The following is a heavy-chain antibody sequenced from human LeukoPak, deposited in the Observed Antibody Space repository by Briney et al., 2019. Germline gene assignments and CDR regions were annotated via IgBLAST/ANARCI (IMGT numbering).Heavy chain of an antibody. CDR3: ARLGGPRAFDI. J-gene: IGHJ3*02. V-gene: IGHV4-38-2*01. D-gene: IGHD3-10*01. CDR1: GYSISSGYY. Sequence: SETLSLTCAVSGYSISSGYYWGWIRQLPGKGLEWIGSIYHSGSTYYNPPLKSRVTISVDTSKNQFSLKLSSVTAADTAVYYCARLGGPRAFDIWGQGTMVTVSS. CDR2: IYHSGST.